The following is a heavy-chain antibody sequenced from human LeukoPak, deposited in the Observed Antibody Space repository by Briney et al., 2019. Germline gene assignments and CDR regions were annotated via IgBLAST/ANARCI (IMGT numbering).Heavy chain of an antibody. CDR1: GFTFSNYD. V-gene: IGHV4-34*01. D-gene: IGHD1-14*01. CDR2: INHSGST. J-gene: IGHJ2*01. Sequence: GSLRLSCAASGFTFSNYDMNWVRQPPGKGLEWIGEINHSGSTNYNPSLKSRVTISVDTSKNQFSLKLSSVTAADTAVYYCARPHREWSYWYFDLWGRGTLVTVSS. CDR3: ARPHREWSYWYFDL.